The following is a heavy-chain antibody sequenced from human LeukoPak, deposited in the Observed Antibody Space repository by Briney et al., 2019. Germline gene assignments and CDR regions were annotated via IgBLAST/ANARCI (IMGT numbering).Heavy chain of an antibody. J-gene: IGHJ6*02. Sequence: SVKLSRKASGGTFSSYAISWVRQAPGQGLEWMGGIIPIFGTANYAQKFQGRVTITADESTSTAYMELSSLRSEDTAVYYCAREGPENDAYCGGDCYSSLRYYYGMDVWGQGTTVTVSS. CDR3: AREGPENDAYCGGDCYSSLRYYYGMDV. V-gene: IGHV1-69*01. CDR1: GGTFSSYA. D-gene: IGHD2-21*02. CDR2: IIPIFGTA.